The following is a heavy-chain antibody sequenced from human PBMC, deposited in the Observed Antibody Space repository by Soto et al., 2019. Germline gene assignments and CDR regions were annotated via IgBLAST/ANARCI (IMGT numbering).Heavy chain of an antibody. CDR3: ARDDDFWSGYLVDY. V-gene: IGHV1-3*01. Sequence: ASVKVSCKASGYTFTSYAMHWVRQAPGQRLERMGWINAGNGNTKYSQKFQGRVTITRDTSASTAYMELSSLRSEDTAVYYCARDDDFWSGYLVDYWGQGTLVTVSS. J-gene: IGHJ4*02. CDR2: INAGNGNT. D-gene: IGHD3-3*01. CDR1: GYTFTSYA.